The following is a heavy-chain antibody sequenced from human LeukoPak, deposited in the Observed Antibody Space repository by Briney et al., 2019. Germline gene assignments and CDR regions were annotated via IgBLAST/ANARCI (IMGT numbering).Heavy chain of an antibody. D-gene: IGHD1-26*01. CDR2: ISTSSSYI. Sequence: PGWSLRLSCAASGFTFSSYSMNWVRQAPGKGLEWVSSISTSSSYIYYADSVKGRFTISRDNVKNSLYLHMNSLRAEDTAVYYCVRTDTTSFGYFDHWGRGTLVTVSS. V-gene: IGHV3-21*06. CDR3: VRTDTTSFGYFDH. J-gene: IGHJ4*02. CDR1: GFTFSSYS.